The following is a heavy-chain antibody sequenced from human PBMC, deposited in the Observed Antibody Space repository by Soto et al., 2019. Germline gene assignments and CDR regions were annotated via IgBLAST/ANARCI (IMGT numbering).Heavy chain of an antibody. J-gene: IGHJ5*01. Sequence: PSETLSLTCGVSGYSINSGYYWGWIRQPPGKGLEWIGSVFHSGTTYQNPSLKTRATISVDTSRNQFSLELDSVTAADTAVYYCARDFGNLQDFWSGPDSWGQGILVTVSS. CDR3: ARDFGNLQDFWSGPDS. V-gene: IGHV4-38-2*02. CDR2: VFHSGTT. D-gene: IGHD3-3*01. CDR1: GYSINSGYY.